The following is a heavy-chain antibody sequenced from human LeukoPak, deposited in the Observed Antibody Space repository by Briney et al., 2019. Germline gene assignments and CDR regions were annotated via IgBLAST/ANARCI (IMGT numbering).Heavy chain of an antibody. V-gene: IGHV4-4*09. J-gene: IGHJ5*02. CDR1: AGSISSYY. CDR3: ARLEQLVGWFDP. D-gene: IGHD6-6*01. Sequence: SETLSLTSTVSAGSISSYYWSWIRQPPGKGLEWIGYIYTSGSTNYNPSLKSRVTISVDTSKNQFSLKLSSVTAADTAVYYCARLEQLVGWFDPWGQGTLVSVSS. CDR2: IYTSGST.